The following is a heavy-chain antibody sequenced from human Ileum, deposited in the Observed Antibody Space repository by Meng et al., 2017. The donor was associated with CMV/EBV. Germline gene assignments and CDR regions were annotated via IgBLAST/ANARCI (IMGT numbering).Heavy chain of an antibody. V-gene: IGHV3-7*01. J-gene: IGHJ4*02. Sequence: GESLKISCAASGFTFSGSWMTWVRQAPGKGLEWVANIKQDGSEKHYVDAVKGRFTISRDNAKNSLSLQMDSLRADDTAVYYCARVGDYSLKDWGQGTRVT. CDR1: GFTFSGSW. D-gene: IGHD2-21*01. CDR3: ARVGDYSLKD. CDR2: IKQDGSEK.